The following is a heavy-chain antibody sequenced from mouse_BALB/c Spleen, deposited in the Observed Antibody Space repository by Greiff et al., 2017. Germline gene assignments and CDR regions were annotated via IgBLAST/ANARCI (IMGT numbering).Heavy chain of an antibody. CDR1: GFSLTGYG. CDR3: AREGDGYGYAMDY. V-gene: IGHV2-6-7*01. Sequence: QVQLQQSGPGLVAPSQSLSITCTVSGFSLTGYGVNWVRQPPGKGLEWLGMIWGDGSTDYNSALKSRLSISKDNSKSQVFLKMNSLQTDDTARYYCAREGDGYGYAMDYWGQGTSVTVSS. CDR2: IWGDGST. D-gene: IGHD2-3*01. J-gene: IGHJ4*01.